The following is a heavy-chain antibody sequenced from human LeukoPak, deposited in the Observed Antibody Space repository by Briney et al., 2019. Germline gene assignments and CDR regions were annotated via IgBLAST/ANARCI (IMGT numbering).Heavy chain of an antibody. J-gene: IGHJ6*03. CDR1: GFTFSSYW. Sequence: GGSLRLSCAASGFTFSSYWMSWVRQAPGKGLEWVANMRQDGGEIYYVDSVKGRFTISRDNAKNSLHLEMNSLRAEDTAVYYCARESTVTTSGLYYYYYMDVWGKGTTVTVSS. CDR3: ARESTVTTSGLYYYYYMDV. CDR2: MRQDGGEI. D-gene: IGHD4-17*01. V-gene: IGHV3-7*01.